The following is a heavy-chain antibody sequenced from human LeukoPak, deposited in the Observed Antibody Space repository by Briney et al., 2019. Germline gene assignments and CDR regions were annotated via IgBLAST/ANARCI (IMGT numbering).Heavy chain of an antibody. CDR2: IFHSGST. CDR3: AGVGPSALYFNY. V-gene: IGHV4-30-2*01. Sequence: SQTLSLTCAVSGGSISSGGYSWSWIRQPPGKGLEWIGYIFHSGSTYYNPSLKSRVTISVDRSKNQFSLKLSSVTAADTAVYYCAGVGPSALYFNYWGQGTLVTVSS. CDR1: GGSISSGGYS. J-gene: IGHJ4*02.